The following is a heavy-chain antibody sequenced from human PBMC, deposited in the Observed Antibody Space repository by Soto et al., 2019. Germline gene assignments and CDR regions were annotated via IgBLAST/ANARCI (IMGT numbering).Heavy chain of an antibody. V-gene: IGHV3-30-3*01. J-gene: IGHJ6*02. CDR3: ARDRGYCSGGSCYYSYYYGMDV. Sequence: GGSLRLSCAASGFTFSSYAMHWVRQAPGKGLEWVAVISYDGSNKYYADSVKGRFTISRDNSKNTLYLQMNSLRAEDTAVYYCARDRGYCSGGSCYYSYYYGMDVWGQGTTVTVSS. CDR1: GFTFSSYA. D-gene: IGHD2-15*01. CDR2: ISYDGSNK.